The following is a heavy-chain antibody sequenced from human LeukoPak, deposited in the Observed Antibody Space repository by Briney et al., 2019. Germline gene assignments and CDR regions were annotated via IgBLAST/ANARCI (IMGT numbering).Heavy chain of an antibody. CDR3: AKDFYGSASYRGYFDP. Sequence: GGSLRLSCAASGFTFRSCAMSWVRLAPGKGLQWVSAISGSGSKTYYADSVEGRFTISRDNSKNTVYLQMSSLRAEDTAVYYCAKDFYGSASYRGYFDPWGQGTLVTVSS. CDR2: ISGSGSKT. V-gene: IGHV3-23*01. J-gene: IGHJ5*02. D-gene: IGHD3-10*01. CDR1: GFTFRSCA.